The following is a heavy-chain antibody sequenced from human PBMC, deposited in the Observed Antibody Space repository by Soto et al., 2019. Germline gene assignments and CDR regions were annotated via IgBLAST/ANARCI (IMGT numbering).Heavy chain of an antibody. CDR1: GGSFSGYY. CDR3: ARGYDSSGYFDY. J-gene: IGHJ4*02. CDR2: INHSGST. Sequence: QVQLQQWGAGLLKPSETLSLTCAVYGGSFSGYYWSWIRQPPGKGLEWIGEINHSGSTNYNPSLKSRVTISVDTSKNQVSLKLSSVTAADTAVYYCARGYDSSGYFDYWGQGTLVTVSS. V-gene: IGHV4-34*01. D-gene: IGHD3-22*01.